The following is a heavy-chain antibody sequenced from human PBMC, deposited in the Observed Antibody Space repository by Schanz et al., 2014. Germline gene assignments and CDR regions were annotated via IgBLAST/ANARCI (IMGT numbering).Heavy chain of an antibody. CDR3: AKWEDIVPDPDPMRGWCDS. CDR1: GFTVSNSY. Sequence: DVQLVDSGGGLVQPGGSLRLSCAASGFTVSNSYIHWVRQAPGKGLEWVSTIYSSGSTYYADSVKGRFTISRDNSRKTLCLQMNSLRADDTAVYYWAKWEDIVPDPDPMRGWCDSSGQGILVTVSS. CDR2: IYSSGST. J-gene: IGHJ5*01. D-gene: IGHD2-8*01. V-gene: IGHV3-53*01.